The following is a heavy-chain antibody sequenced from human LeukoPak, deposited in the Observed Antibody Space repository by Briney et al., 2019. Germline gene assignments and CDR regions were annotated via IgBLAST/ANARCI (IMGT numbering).Heavy chain of an antibody. J-gene: IGHJ4*02. Sequence: SETLSLTCTVSGGSISNYYWSWTRQPPGKGLEWIGYIYHSRSVNYNPSLKSRVTISVDTTNNQFSLKLNSVTAADTAVYYCARGGGFGSPPAYWGQGTLVTVSS. CDR3: ARGGGFGSPPAY. CDR1: GGSISNYY. V-gene: IGHV4-59*01. CDR2: IYHSRSV. D-gene: IGHD3-10*01.